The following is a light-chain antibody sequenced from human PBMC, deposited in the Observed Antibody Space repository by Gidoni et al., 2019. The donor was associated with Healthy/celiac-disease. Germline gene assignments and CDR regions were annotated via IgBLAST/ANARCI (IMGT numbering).Light chain of an antibody. J-gene: IGKJ2*01. CDR3: LQDYNSPYT. CDR1: QGIRND. CDR2: AAS. V-gene: IGKV1-6*01. Sequence: AIQMTQSPYSLSASVGDRVTITCRASQGIRNDLGWYQQKPGKAPKLLIYAASSLQSGVPSSFSGSGSGTDFTLTISSLQPEDFATYYCLQDYNSPYTFGQGTKLEIK.